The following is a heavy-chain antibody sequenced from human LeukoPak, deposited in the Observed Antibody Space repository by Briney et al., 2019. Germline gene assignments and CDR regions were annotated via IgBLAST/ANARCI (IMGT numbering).Heavy chain of an antibody. CDR1: GFTFSSYW. V-gene: IGHV3-74*01. J-gene: IGHJ1*01. D-gene: IGHD6-19*01. Sequence: PGGSLRLSCAASGFTFSSYWMHWVRQAPGKGLVWVSRINSDGSSTSYADSVKGRFTISRDNAKNTLYLQMNSLRAEDTAVYYCATTTPLAVGNEGGRYFQHWGQGTLVTVSS. CDR2: INSDGSST. CDR3: ATTTPLAVGNEGGRYFQH.